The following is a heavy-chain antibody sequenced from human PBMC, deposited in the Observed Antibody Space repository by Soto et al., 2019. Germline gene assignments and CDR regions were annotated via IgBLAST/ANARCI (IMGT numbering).Heavy chain of an antibody. D-gene: IGHD6-6*01. Sequence: GGSLRLSCAASGFTFDDYTMHWVRQAPGKGLEWVSLISWDGGSTYYADSVKGRFTISRDNSKNSLYLQMNSLRTEDTALYYCAKDLSPKVASSIAARNWFDTWGQGTLVTVSS. CDR2: ISWDGGST. J-gene: IGHJ5*02. CDR1: GFTFDDYT. CDR3: AKDLSPKVASSIAARNWFDT. V-gene: IGHV3-43*01.